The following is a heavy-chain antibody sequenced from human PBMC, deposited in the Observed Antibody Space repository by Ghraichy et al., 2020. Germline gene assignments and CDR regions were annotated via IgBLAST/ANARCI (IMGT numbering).Heavy chain of an antibody. CDR3: ARTGNRILGY. J-gene: IGHJ4*02. V-gene: IGHV4-34*01. Sequence: SQTLSLTCAVYGGSFSGYYWSWIRQPPGKGLEWIGEINHSGSTNYNPSLKSRVTISVDTSKNQFSLKLSSVTAADTAVYYCARTGNRILGYWGQGTLVTVSS. CDR2: INHSGST. D-gene: IGHD1-14*01. CDR1: GGSFSGYY.